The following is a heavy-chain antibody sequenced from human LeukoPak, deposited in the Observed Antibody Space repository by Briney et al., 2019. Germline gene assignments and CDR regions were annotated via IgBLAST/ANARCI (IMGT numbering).Heavy chain of an antibody. CDR2: INHSGST. D-gene: IGHD3-10*01. J-gene: IGHJ4*02. Sequence: PSETLSLTCAVYVGSFSGYYWSWIRQPPGKGLEGIGEINHSGSTNYNPSLKSRVTISVDTSKNQFSLKLSSVTAADTAVYYCAREGRGESRHFDYWGQGTLVTVSS. CDR1: VGSFSGYY. CDR3: AREGRGESRHFDY. V-gene: IGHV4-34*01.